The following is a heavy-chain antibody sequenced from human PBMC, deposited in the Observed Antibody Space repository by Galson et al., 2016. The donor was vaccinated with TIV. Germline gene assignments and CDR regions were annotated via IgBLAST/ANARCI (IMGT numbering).Heavy chain of an antibody. V-gene: IGHV3-21*01. Sequence: PRLSCAVSGFPFSSYSMNWVRQAPGKGLEWVSSISSTSNYRYYADSVKGRFTISRDNAEDSLYLQINSLRVEDTALYYCARRGNYLSDAFDIWGQGTMVTVSS. CDR1: GFPFSSYS. CDR3: ARRGNYLSDAFDI. J-gene: IGHJ3*02. D-gene: IGHD1-7*01. CDR2: ISSTSNYR.